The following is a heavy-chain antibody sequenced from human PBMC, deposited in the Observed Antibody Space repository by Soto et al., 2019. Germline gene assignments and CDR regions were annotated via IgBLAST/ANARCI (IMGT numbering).Heavy chain of an antibody. J-gene: IGHJ4*02. CDR2: ISGSGGST. CDR3: AKGGRATVVTPVGY. Sequence: GGSLRLSCAASGFTFSSYAMSWVRQAPGKGLEWVSAISGSGGSTYYADSVKGRFTISRDNSKNTLYLQMNSLRAEDTAVYYCAKGGRATVVTPVGYWGQGTLVTVSS. CDR1: GFTFSSYA. D-gene: IGHD4-17*01. V-gene: IGHV3-23*01.